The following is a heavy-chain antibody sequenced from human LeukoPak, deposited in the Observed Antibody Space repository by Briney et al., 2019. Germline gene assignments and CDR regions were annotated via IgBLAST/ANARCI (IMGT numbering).Heavy chain of an antibody. Sequence: SETLSLTCTVSGGSMSSYYWSWIRQPPGKGLEWIGYISYSGSTNYNPSLKSRVTISVDTSKNQFSLKLSSVTAADTAVYYCARLPYSSSWTSYWYFDLWGRGTLVTVSS. CDR2: ISYSGST. D-gene: IGHD6-13*01. J-gene: IGHJ2*01. CDR3: ARLPYSSSWTSYWYFDL. CDR1: GGSMSSYY. V-gene: IGHV4-59*08.